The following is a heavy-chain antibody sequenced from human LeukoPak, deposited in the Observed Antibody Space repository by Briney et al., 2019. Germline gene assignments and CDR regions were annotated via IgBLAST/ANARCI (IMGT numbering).Heavy chain of an antibody. CDR1: GASISSGEYY. CDR3: AREAYDVLTSDWFDP. CDR2: IYTSGST. J-gene: IGHJ5*02. Sequence: PSETLSLTCTVSGASISSGEYYWSWIRQPAGRGLEWIGRIYTSGSTNYNPSLKSRVTISVDTSKNQFSLKLSSVTAADTAMYYCAREAYDVLTSDWFDPWGQGTLVTVSS. V-gene: IGHV4-61*02. D-gene: IGHD3-9*01.